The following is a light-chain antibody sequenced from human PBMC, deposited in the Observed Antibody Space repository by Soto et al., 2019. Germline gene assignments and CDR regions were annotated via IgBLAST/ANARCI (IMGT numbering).Light chain of an antibody. CDR1: QSISSSS. Sequence: EIGLMQSPGTLSLSPGERATLSCRASQSISSSSLAWYQQKAGHSPRLLIYGSSSRATGIPDRFGGSGSGTDFTLTISRLEPEDFAVYFCQQFGSSPWTFGQGTKVAI. V-gene: IGKV3-20*01. J-gene: IGKJ1*01. CDR3: QQFGSSPWT. CDR2: GSS.